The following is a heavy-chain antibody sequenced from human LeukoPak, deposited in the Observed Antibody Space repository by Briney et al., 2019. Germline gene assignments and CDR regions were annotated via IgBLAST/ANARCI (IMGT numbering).Heavy chain of an antibody. V-gene: IGHV4-39*07. CDR3: ARVGYDFWGAYYYYYYMDV. Sequence: SETLSLTCTVSGGSISSSSYYWGWIRQPPRKGLEWIGSIYYRGNTYYNPSLKSRVTISVDTSKNQFSLKLSSVTAADTAVYFCARVGYDFWGAYYYYYYMDVWGKGTTVTVSS. CDR2: IYYRGNT. J-gene: IGHJ6*03. CDR1: GGSISSSSYY. D-gene: IGHD3-3*01.